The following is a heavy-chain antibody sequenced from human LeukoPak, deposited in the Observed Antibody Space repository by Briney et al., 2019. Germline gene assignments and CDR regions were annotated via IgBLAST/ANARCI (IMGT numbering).Heavy chain of an antibody. CDR3: ARDPYYYGSGSPGFDP. CDR1: GDSVSRNNAG. V-gene: IGHV6-1*01. CDR2: TYYRSKWYN. Sequence: SQTLSLTCAISGDSVSRNNAGWSWIRQSPSRGLEWLGRTYYRSKWYNDYAVSVKSRITINPDTSKNQFSLQLNSVTPEDTAVYYCARDPYYYGSGSPGFDPWGQGTLVTVSS. J-gene: IGHJ5*02. D-gene: IGHD3-10*01.